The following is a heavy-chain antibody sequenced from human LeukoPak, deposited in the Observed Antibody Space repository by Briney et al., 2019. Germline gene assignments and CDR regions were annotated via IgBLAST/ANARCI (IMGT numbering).Heavy chain of an antibody. D-gene: IGHD2-2*01. J-gene: IGHJ4*02. V-gene: IGHV4-38-2*01. CDR3: ARLYLRDHCSSTSCYGLYFDY. Sequence: PSETLSLTCAVSGYSITSGYYWGWIRQPPGKGLEWIGSIYHSGSTYYNLSLKTRVTISVDTSKNQFSLKLSSVTAADTAVYYCARLYLRDHCSSTSCYGLYFDYWGQGTLVTVSS. CDR2: IYHSGST. CDR1: GYSITSGYY.